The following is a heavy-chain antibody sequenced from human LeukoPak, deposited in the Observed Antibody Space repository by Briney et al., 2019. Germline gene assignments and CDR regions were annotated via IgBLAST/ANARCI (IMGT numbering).Heavy chain of an antibody. D-gene: IGHD6-19*01. Sequence: PGGSLRLSCAASGFTFSSYSMNWVRQAPGKGLEWVSSISSSSSYIYYADSVKGRFTISRDNAKNSLYLQMNSLRAEDTAVYYCASKESSGWLYDYWGQGTLVTVSS. V-gene: IGHV3-21*01. CDR1: GFTFSSYS. CDR2: ISSSSSYI. J-gene: IGHJ4*02. CDR3: ASKESSGWLYDY.